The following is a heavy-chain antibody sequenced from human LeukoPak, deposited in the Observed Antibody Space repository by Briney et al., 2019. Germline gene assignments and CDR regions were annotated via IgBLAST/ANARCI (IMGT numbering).Heavy chain of an antibody. CDR2: IKQDGSVK. V-gene: IGHV3-7*01. CDR3: ARDPTYGVVVAAALHYYYYMDV. D-gene: IGHD2-15*01. CDR1: GFTFSSYW. J-gene: IGHJ6*03. Sequence: PGGSLRLSCAASGFTFSSYWMSWVRQAPGKGLEWVANIKQDGSVKYYVDSVKGRFTISRDNAKNSLYLQMNSLRAEDTAVYYCARDPTYGVVVAAALHYYYYMDVWGKGTTVTDSS.